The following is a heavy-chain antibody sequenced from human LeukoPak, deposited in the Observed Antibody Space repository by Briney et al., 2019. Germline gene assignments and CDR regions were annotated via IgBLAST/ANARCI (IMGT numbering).Heavy chain of an antibody. CDR3: ARDQEGFDY. V-gene: IGHV1-46*01. CDR1: GYTFTSNY. J-gene: IGHJ4*02. Sequence: ASVTVSCTASGYTFTSNYIHWVRQAPGQGLEWMGMIYPRDGSTSYAQKFQGRVTVTRDTSTSTVHMELSGLRSEDTAVYYCARDQEGFDYWGQGTQVTVSS. CDR2: IYPRDGST.